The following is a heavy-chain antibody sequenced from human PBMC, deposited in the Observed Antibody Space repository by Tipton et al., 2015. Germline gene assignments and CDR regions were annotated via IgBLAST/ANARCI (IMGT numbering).Heavy chain of an antibody. CDR3: ARSRYTVTPDS. D-gene: IGHD4-17*01. CDR2: ISHSGNT. V-gene: IGHV4-38-2*01. Sequence: LRLSCAASGFTFGDAWMSWVRQVPGKGLEWIGSISHSGNTYYNPSLKSRVTMSRDTSKNQFSLTVTSVTAADTAVYYCARSRYTVTPDSWGQGTLVTVSS. J-gene: IGHJ4*02. CDR1: GFTFGDAW.